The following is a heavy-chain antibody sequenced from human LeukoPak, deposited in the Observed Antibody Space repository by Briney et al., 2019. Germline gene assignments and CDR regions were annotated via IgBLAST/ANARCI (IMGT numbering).Heavy chain of an antibody. Sequence: PSETLSLTCTVSGGSSSSDYWTWIRQSPGKGLEWIGYIYYSGSTNYNPSLKSRVTISVDTSKNQFSLKLTSVTAADTAVYYCARAGNWNDLDYWGQGTLVTVSS. CDR2: IYYSGST. CDR3: ARAGNWNDLDY. J-gene: IGHJ4*02. V-gene: IGHV4-59*01. D-gene: IGHD1-1*01. CDR1: GGSSSSDY.